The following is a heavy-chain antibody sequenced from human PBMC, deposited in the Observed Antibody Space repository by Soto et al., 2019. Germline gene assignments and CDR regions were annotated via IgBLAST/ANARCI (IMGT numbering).Heavy chain of an antibody. J-gene: IGHJ5*02. CDR2: ISAYNGNT. CDR1: GYTFTIYG. CDR3: ARDHANIAAAGTGNWFDP. V-gene: IGHV1-18*04. D-gene: IGHD6-13*01. Sequence: GASVKVSCKASGYTFTIYGISWVRQAPGQGLEWMGWISAYNGNTNYAQKLQGRVTMTTDTSTSTAYMELRSLRSDDTAVYYCARDHANIAAAGTGNWFDPWGQGTLVTDSS.